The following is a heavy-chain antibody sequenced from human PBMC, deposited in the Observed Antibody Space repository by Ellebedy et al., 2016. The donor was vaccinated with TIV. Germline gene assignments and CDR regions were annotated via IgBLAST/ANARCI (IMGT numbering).Heavy chain of an antibody. Sequence: GASVKVSCKASGGTFSSYAISWVRQAPGQGLEWMGRIIPILGIANYAQKFQGRVTITADKSTSTAYMELSSLRSEDTAVYYCAREGGSSGSQKAFEIWGQGTMVTVSS. CDR1: GGTFSSYA. D-gene: IGHD6-19*01. V-gene: IGHV1-69*04. CDR2: IIPILGIA. CDR3: AREGGSSGSQKAFEI. J-gene: IGHJ3*02.